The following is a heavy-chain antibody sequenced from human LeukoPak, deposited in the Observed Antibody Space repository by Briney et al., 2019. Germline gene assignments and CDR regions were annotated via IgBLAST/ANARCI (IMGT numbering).Heavy chain of an antibody. CDR1: GFTFSTYE. CDR2: ISSSGSTI. J-gene: IGHJ4*02. V-gene: IGHV3-48*03. CDR3: AKPLSGSPPQPFDY. Sequence: PGGSLRLSCAASGFTFSTYEMNWVRQAPGKGLEWVSYISSSGSTIYYADSVRGRFTISRDNAKNSLYLQMNSLRAEDTAIYYCAKPLSGSPPQPFDYWGQGTLVTVSS. D-gene: IGHD1-26*01.